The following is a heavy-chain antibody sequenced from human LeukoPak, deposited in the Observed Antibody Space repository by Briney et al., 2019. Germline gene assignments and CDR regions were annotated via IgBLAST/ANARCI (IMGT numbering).Heavy chain of an antibody. D-gene: IGHD6-13*01. CDR2: ISAYNGNT. Sequence: GASVKVSCKASGYTFTSYGISWVRQAPGQGLEWMGWISAYNGNTNYAQKLQGRVTMTTDTSTSTAYMELRGLRSDDTAVYYCARDRLKEGVGNYSSSIWGQGTLVTVSS. CDR1: GYTFTSYG. V-gene: IGHV1-18*01. J-gene: IGHJ4*02. CDR3: ARDRLKEGVGNYSSSI.